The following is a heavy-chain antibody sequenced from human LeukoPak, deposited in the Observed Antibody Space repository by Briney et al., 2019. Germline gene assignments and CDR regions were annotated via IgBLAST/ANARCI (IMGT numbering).Heavy chain of an antibody. V-gene: IGHV4-59*08. D-gene: IGHD5-24*01. Sequence: PSETLSLTCTVSGGSMSSYYWSWIRQPPGKGLEWVGYIYYSGSTKYNPSLKSRVTISVDTSKNQFSLKLSSVTAADTAVYYCARGARAGYNLEPFDYWGQGTLVTVSS. CDR2: IYYSGST. J-gene: IGHJ4*02. CDR3: ARGARAGYNLEPFDY. CDR1: GGSMSSYY.